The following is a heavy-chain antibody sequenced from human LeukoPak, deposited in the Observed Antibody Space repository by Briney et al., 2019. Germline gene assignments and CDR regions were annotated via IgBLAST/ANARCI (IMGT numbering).Heavy chain of an antibody. D-gene: IGHD2-2*01. V-gene: IGHV1-24*01. Sequence: GASVKVSCKVSGYTLSKLSMNWVRQAPGKGLEWMGGIDPEDSETIYAQKFQGRVTMTEDTSTDTAYMELSSLRSEDTAVYYCATGNVVVVPAAMERYYYYGMDVWGQGTTVTVSS. J-gene: IGHJ6*02. CDR1: GYTLSKLS. CDR3: ATGNVVVVPAAMERYYYYGMDV. CDR2: IDPEDSET.